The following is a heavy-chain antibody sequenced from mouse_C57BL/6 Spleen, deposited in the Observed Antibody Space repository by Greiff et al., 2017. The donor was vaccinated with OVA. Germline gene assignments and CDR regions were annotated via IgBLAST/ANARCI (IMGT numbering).Heavy chain of an antibody. V-gene: IGHV1-53*01. Sequence: VQLQQPGTELVKPGASVKLSCKASGYTFTSYWMHWVKQRPGQGLEWIGNINPSNGGTNYNEKFKSKATLTVDKSSSTAYMQLSSLTSEDSAVYYCENLITTVVESYWYFDVWGTGTTVTVSS. CDR3: ENLITTVVESYWYFDV. CDR2: INPSNGGT. D-gene: IGHD1-1*01. J-gene: IGHJ1*03. CDR1: GYTFTSYW.